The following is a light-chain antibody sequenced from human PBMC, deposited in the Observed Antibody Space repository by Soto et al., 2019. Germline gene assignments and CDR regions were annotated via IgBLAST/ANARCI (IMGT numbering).Light chain of an antibody. V-gene: IGKV1-39*01. CDR3: QQSHSIPGT. Sequence: DIQMTQSPSSLSASVGDRVTITCRASESISSYLHWYQQKPGKAPKLLIFAASSLQSGVPSRFRGSGSGTDFSLTINGLQPEDFATYYCQQSHSIPGTFGQGTNVEMK. CDR1: ESISSY. J-gene: IGKJ1*01. CDR2: AAS.